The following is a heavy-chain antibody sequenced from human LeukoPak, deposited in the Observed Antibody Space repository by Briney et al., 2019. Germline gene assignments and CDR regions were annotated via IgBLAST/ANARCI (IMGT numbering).Heavy chain of an antibody. D-gene: IGHD3-22*01. CDR3: ARSITMIVVVNAFDY. CDR2: ISSNGGST. CDR1: GFTFSSYP. J-gene: IGHJ4*02. V-gene: IGHV3-64*01. Sequence: QTGGSLRHSCAASGFTFSSYPMHWVRQAPGKGLEYVSAISSNGGSTYYANSVKGRFTISRDNSKNTLYLQMGSLRAEDMAVYYCARSITMIVVVNAFDYWGQGTLVTVSS.